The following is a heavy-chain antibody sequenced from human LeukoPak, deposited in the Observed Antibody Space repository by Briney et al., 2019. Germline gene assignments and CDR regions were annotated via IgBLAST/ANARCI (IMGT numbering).Heavy chain of an antibody. D-gene: IGHD1-26*01. Sequence: GGSLRLSCAASGFTFSSYAMSWVRQAPGEGLEWVSTISGGGFNTYYADSVKGRFTLSRDNSDNTLYLHMDSLRAEDTAIYYCAKERGVGATAGSLATFDDWGQGTLVTVSS. CDR2: ISGGGFNT. J-gene: IGHJ4*02. CDR3: AKERGVGATAGSLATFDD. CDR1: GFTFSSYA. V-gene: IGHV3-23*01.